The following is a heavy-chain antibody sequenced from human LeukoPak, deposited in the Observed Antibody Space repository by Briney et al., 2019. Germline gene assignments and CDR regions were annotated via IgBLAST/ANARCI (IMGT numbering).Heavy chain of an antibody. J-gene: IGHJ5*02. CDR1: GGSISSSNW. Sequence: SGTLSLTCAVSGGSISSSNWWSWVRQPPGKGLEWSGEIYHSGSTNYNPSLKSRVTISVDKSKNQFSLKLSSVTAADTAVYYCARDLSHDYRRFDPWGQGTLVTVSS. CDR2: IYHSGST. D-gene: IGHD4-11*01. V-gene: IGHV4-4*02. CDR3: ARDLSHDYRRFDP.